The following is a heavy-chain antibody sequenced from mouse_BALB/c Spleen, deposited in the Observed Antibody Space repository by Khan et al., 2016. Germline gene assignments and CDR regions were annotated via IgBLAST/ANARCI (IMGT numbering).Heavy chain of an antibody. CDR1: AFTFSNYW. D-gene: IGHD1-2*01. CDR3: TSHYYGCFDY. Sequence: EVKLEESGGGLVQPGGSMKLSCVASAFTFSNYWMNWVRQSPEKGLEWVAEIRLKSNNYATHYAESVKGRFTISRDDSKSSVYLQMNNLRAEDTGIYYCTSHYYGCFDYWGQGTTLTVSS. CDR2: IRLKSNNYAT. V-gene: IGHV6-6*02. J-gene: IGHJ2*01.